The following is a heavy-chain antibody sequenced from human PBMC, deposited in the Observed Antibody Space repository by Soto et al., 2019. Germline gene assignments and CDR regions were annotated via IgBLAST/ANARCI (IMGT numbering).Heavy chain of an antibody. V-gene: IGHV1-46*01. CDR1: GYTFTSYY. CDR3: ARDRVTFGGVTTYYGMDV. D-gene: IGHD3-16*01. CDR2: INPSGGST. J-gene: IGHJ6*02. Sequence: GASVKVSCKASGYTFTSYYMHWVRQAPGQGLEWMGIINPSGGSTSYAQKFQGRVTMTRDASTSTVYTELSSLRSEDTAVYYCARDRVTFGGVTTYYGMDVWGQGTTVTVSS.